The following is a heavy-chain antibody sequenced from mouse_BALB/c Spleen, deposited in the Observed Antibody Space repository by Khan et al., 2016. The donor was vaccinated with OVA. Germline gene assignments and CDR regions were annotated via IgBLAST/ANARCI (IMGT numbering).Heavy chain of an antibody. CDR3: SRHGFTSWFAY. D-gene: IGHD1-1*01. J-gene: IGHJ3*01. CDR1: GYSFTSYY. Sequence: VQLKQSGPELMKPGASVKISCKASGYSFTSYYINWVKQSHGKSLEWIGYIDPFNGGTSYNRNFKGKATWTVDKSSSTAYMHLSSLTSEDSAVYYYSRHGFTSWFAYWGQGTLVTVSA. CDR2: IDPFNGGT. V-gene: IGHV1S135*01.